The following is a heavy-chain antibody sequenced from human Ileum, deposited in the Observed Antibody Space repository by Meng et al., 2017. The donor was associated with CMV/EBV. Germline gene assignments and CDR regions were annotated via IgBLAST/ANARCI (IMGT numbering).Heavy chain of an antibody. Sequence: ASVKVSCKASGGTFSSYAISWVRQAPGQGPEWMGIIDPSGVGTNYAQKFRGRVTMSRETSTSTAYMELSSLRFEDTAVYYCARDRYGLGALDIWGQGTLVTVSS. V-gene: IGHV1-46*01. D-gene: IGHD5-18*01. CDR1: GGTFSSYA. J-gene: IGHJ3*02. CDR3: ARDRYGLGALDI. CDR2: IDPSGVGT.